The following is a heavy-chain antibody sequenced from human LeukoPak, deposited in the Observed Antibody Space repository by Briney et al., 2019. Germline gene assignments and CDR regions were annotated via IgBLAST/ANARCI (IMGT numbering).Heavy chain of an antibody. D-gene: IGHD3-9*01. J-gene: IGHJ4*02. CDR1: GYTFTSYY. Sequence: ASVKVSCKASGYTFTSYYMHWVRQAPGEGLEWMGIINPSGGSTSYAQKFQGRVTMTRDTSTSTVYMELSSLRSEDTAVYYCARCGEPSYDILTGYSRFDYWGQGTLVTVSS. CDR3: ARCGEPSYDILTGYSRFDY. CDR2: INPSGGST. V-gene: IGHV1-46*01.